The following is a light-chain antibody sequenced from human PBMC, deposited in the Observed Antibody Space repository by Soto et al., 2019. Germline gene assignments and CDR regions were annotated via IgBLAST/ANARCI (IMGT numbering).Light chain of an antibody. Sequence: DIQMTQSPSTLSGSVGDRVTITCRASQTISSWLAWYQQKPGKAPKLLIYKASTLKSGVPSRFSGSGSGTEFTLTISSLQPDDFATYYCQQRSNWPRVTFGPGTKVDFK. CDR3: QQRSNWPRVT. V-gene: IGKV1-5*03. CDR1: QTISSW. J-gene: IGKJ3*01. CDR2: KAS.